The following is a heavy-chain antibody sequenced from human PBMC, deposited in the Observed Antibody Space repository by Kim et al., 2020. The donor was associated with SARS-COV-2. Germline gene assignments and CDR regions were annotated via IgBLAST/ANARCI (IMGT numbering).Heavy chain of an antibody. J-gene: IGHJ4*02. CDR1: GFTFSSYS. D-gene: IGHD3-22*01. CDR2: ISSSSSYI. Sequence: GGSLRLSCAASGFTFSSYSMNWVRQAPGKGLEWVSSISSSSSYIYYADSVKGRFTISRDNAKNSLYLQMNSLRAEDTAVYYCARDLYDSSGYYLCQDYWGQGTLVTVSS. CDR3: ARDLYDSSGYYLCQDY. V-gene: IGHV3-21*01.